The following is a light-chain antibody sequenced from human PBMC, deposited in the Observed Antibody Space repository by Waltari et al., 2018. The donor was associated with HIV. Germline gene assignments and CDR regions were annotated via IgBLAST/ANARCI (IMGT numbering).Light chain of an antibody. J-gene: IGLJ3*02. CDR1: NSNVGSNS. V-gene: IGLV1-44*01. Sequence: QSVLTHPPSASGTPGRRATISCSGDNSNVGSNSVNGYRQVPGTAPRLLMFNKNQPPSGLPVRFSESTSGTSASLAIRGVNADDEADYYCAARHHSLNAGVFGGGTKVTVL. CDR3: AARHHSLNAGV. CDR2: NKN.